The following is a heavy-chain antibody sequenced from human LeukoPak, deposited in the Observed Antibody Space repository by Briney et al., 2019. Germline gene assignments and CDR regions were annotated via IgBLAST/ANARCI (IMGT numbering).Heavy chain of an antibody. CDR3: ARDAYDYAFDH. CDR2: IYYNGST. Sequence: SETLSLTCTFSGGSISSTSYSWGWIRQPPGKGLEWIGTIYYNGSTYNKASLKSRVTISIDKSKNQFSMKLTSVTAADTAVYYCARDAYDYAFDHWGQGTLVIVSS. CDR1: GGSISSTSYS. J-gene: IGHJ4*02. D-gene: IGHD3-16*01. V-gene: IGHV4-39*07.